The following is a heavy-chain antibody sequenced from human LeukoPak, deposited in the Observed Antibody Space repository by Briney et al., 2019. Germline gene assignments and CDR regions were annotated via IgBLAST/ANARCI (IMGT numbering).Heavy chain of an antibody. D-gene: IGHD3-10*01. CDR2: ISYYGSNK. V-gene: IGHV3-30*04. Sequence: RPGRSLRLSCAASGFTFSSYAMHWVRQAPGKGLERVAVISYYGSNKYYVDSVKGRFTISRDNSKNTLYLQMNSLRAEDTAVYYCARSFYGSGTGSFDYWGQGTLVTVSS. J-gene: IGHJ4*02. CDR3: ARSFYGSGTGSFDY. CDR1: GFTFSSYA.